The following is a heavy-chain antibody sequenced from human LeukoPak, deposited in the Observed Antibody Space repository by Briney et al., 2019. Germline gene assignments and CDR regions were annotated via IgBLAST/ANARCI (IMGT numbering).Heavy chain of an antibody. Sequence: SETLSLTCTVSGGSISSYYWSWIRQPAGKGLEWIGRIYTSGSTNYNPSLKSRVTMSVDTSKNQFSLKLSSVTAADTAVYYCARSSRRGYSSCDAFDIWGQGTMVTVSS. CDR1: GGSISSYY. D-gene: IGHD5-18*01. CDR2: IYTSGST. J-gene: IGHJ3*02. CDR3: ARSSRRGYSSCDAFDI. V-gene: IGHV4-4*07.